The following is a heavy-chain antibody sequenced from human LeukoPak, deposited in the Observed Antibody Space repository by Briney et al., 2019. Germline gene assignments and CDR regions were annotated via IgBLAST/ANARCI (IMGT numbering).Heavy chain of an antibody. CDR1: GLTSSAYD. Sequence: GGSLRLSCAASGLTSSAYDMHWVRQITGGGLEWVSTSGTVGDTFYSDSVKGRFTISRENAKNSVHLQMNSLRVEDSAIYFCVRAAMPYIINGRRFDYWGQGTLVTVSS. J-gene: IGHJ4*02. CDR2: SGTVGDT. V-gene: IGHV3-13*04. D-gene: IGHD2-2*01. CDR3: VRAAMPYIINGRRFDY.